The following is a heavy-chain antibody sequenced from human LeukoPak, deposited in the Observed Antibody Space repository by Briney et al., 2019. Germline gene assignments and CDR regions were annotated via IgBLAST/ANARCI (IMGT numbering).Heavy chain of an antibody. CDR1: GFTFSSYA. J-gene: IGHJ4*02. CDR2: ISSNGGST. V-gene: IGHV3-64D*06. Sequence: GGSLRLSCSASGFTFSSYAMHWVRQAPGKGLEYVSAISSNGGSTYYADSVKGRFTISRDNSKNTLYLQMGSLRAEDTAVYYCVKDRRGSSGVGYFDYWGQGTLVTVSS. D-gene: IGHD6-6*01. CDR3: VKDRRGSSGVGYFDY.